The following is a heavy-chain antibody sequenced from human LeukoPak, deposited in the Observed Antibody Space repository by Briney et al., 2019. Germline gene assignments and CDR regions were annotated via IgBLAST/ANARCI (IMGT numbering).Heavy chain of an antibody. J-gene: IGHJ3*02. CDR1: GGSISSYY. CDR2: IYYSGST. Sequence: SETLSLTCTVSGGSISSYYWSWIRQPPGKGLEWIGYIYYSGSTNYNPSLKSRVTISVDTSKNQFSLKLSSVTAADTAVYYSARSSPRNYYASGAFDIWGQGTMVTVSS. V-gene: IGHV4-59*08. D-gene: IGHD3-10*01. CDR3: ARSSPRNYYASGAFDI.